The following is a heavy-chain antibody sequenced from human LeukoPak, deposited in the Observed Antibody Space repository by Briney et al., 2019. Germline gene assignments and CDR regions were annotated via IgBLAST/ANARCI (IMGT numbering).Heavy chain of an antibody. D-gene: IGHD3-16*01. CDR3: ARDSPYDYVWGSYSGIDY. J-gene: IGHJ4*02. CDR1: GFTFSSYS. V-gene: IGHV3-48*04. CDR2: ISSSSRTI. Sequence: PGGSLRLSCAASGFTFSSYSMNWVRQAPGKGLEWVSYISSSSRTIYYADSVRGRFTISRDNAKNSLYLQMNSLRAEDTAVYYCARDSPYDYVWGSYSGIDYWGQGTLVTVSS.